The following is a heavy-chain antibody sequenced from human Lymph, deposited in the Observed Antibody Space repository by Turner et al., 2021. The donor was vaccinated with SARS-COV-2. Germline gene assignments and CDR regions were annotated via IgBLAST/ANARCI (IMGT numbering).Heavy chain of an antibody. Sequence: QVQLVQSGAEVKKPGASVKVSCKASGYTFSSNYMHWVRQAPGQGLEWMGIINPSGGSTSYAQKFQGRVTMTGDTSKSTVYMELSSLRTEDTAVYYCARDFQFIPSSNSCAYWGQGTLVTVSS. CDR2: INPSGGST. CDR1: GYTFSSNY. D-gene: IGHD2-2*01. CDR3: ARDFQFIPSSNSCAY. J-gene: IGHJ4*02. V-gene: IGHV1-46*01.